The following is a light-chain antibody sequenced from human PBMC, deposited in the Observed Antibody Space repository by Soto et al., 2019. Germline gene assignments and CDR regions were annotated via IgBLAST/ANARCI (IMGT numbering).Light chain of an antibody. CDR2: EVS. CDR3: SSYTSGSSPYV. CDR1: SSDVGGYNF. Sequence: QSVLTQPASVSGSPGQSITISCTGTSSDVGGYNFVSWYRQHTDKDPKLMIFEVSHRPAGVSNRFSGSKSGNTASLSISGLQGEDEADYYCSSYTSGSSPYVFRPGTKLTVL. J-gene: IGLJ1*01. V-gene: IGLV2-14*01.